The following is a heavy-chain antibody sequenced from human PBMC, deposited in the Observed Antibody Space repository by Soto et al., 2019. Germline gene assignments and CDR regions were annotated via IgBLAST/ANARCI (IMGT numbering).Heavy chain of an antibody. D-gene: IGHD1-26*01. Sequence: QVQLVESGGGLVEPGGSLRLSCGASGFTFSDYYMTWIRQAPGKGLEWVSYIAGTSYYTNYADSVKGRFIISRDNAKSSLYLQMKSLRAEDTAVYYCARAKSSGRYDAFDIWGQGTVVTVSS. J-gene: IGHJ3*02. CDR2: IAGTSYYT. CDR1: GFTFSDYY. CDR3: ARAKSSGRYDAFDI. V-gene: IGHV3-11*05.